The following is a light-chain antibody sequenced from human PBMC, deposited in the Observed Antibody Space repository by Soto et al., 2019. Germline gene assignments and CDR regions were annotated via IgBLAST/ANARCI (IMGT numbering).Light chain of an antibody. CDR2: VAS. J-gene: IGKJ3*01. Sequence: EMLMTQDPNTLAEAPGVDLSVCCRASQNIGSNLAWYQQKFGQAPRLLIYVASTRVTGIPARFIGSGFGTEFTLAISSRHSWYFAVYFCQHYNNSPPFGPGTKVDIK. CDR1: QNIGSN. V-gene: IGKV3-15*01. CDR3: QHYNNSPP.